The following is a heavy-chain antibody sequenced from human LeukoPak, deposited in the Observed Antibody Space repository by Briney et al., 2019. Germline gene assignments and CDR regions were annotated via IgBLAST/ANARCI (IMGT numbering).Heavy chain of an antibody. V-gene: IGHV1-2*02. CDR3: ARASYYYDSSGYPGYYFDY. J-gene: IGHJ4*02. CDR1: GYTFTDYY. CDR2: INPNSGGT. Sequence: ASVKVSCKASGYTFTDYYMHWVRQAPGQGLEWMGWINPNSGGTNYAQKFQGRVTMTRDTSIRTAYMELSRLRSDETAVYYCARASYYYDSSGYPGYYFDYWGQGTLVTVSS. D-gene: IGHD3-22*01.